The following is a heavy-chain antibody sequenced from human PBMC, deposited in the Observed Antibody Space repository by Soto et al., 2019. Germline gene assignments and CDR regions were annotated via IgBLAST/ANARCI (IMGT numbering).Heavy chain of an antibody. CDR1: GGSIRDYF. V-gene: IGHV4-59*01. CDR3: ARVGADDLGVSGVLDY. J-gene: IGHJ4*02. D-gene: IGHD2-8*01. Sequence: PSETLSLTCTVSGGSIRDYFCTWIRQPPWKGLEWIGYIYYSGLTNYNPSLKSRVSISVDTSKNHFSLQLRSVTAAETAVYYCARVGADDLGVSGVLDYWSQGSRVNVCS. CDR2: IYYSGLT.